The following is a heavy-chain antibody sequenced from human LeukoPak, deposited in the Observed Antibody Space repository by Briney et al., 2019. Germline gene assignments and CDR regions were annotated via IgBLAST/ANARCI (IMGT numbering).Heavy chain of an antibody. CDR2: IYHSGST. CDR1: GYSISSSYY. CDR3: ASLPSNTVTHDY. V-gene: IGHV4-38-2*01. Sequence: PSETLSLTCAVSGYSISSSYYWGWIRQPPGKGLEWIGTIYHSGSTHYNPSLKSRVTLSVDTSKNRFSLKLRSVTAADTAVYYCASLPSNTVTHDYWGQGTLVTVSS. D-gene: IGHD4-11*01. J-gene: IGHJ4*02.